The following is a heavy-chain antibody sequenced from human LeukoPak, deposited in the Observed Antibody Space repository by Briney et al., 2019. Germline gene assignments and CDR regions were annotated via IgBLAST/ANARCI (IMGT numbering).Heavy chain of an antibody. CDR2: MNPNSGNT. CDR3: ARIEQWLVEGGYYFDY. J-gene: IGHJ4*02. V-gene: IGHV1-8*01. CDR1: GYTFTSYD. Sequence: ASVKVSCKASGYTFTSYDINWVRQATGQGLEWMGWMNPNSGNTGYAQKFQGRVTMTRNTSISTAYMELSRLRSDDTAVYYCARIEQWLVEGGYYFDYWGQGTLVTVSS. D-gene: IGHD6-19*01.